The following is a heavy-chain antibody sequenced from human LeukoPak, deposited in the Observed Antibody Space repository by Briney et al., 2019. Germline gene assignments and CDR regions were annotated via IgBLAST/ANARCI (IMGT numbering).Heavy chain of an antibody. CDR1: GFTFSSYS. CDR3: ARDRGRYSSSWYGY. J-gene: IGHJ4*02. CDR2: ISSSSSYI. V-gene: IGHV3-21*01. D-gene: IGHD6-13*01. Sequence: SGGSLRLSYPASGFTFSSYSTSSVRQAPGKGLEWVSSISSSSSYIYYADSVKGRFTISRDNAKNSLYLQMNSLRAEDTAVYYCARDRGRYSSSWYGYWGQGTLVTVSS.